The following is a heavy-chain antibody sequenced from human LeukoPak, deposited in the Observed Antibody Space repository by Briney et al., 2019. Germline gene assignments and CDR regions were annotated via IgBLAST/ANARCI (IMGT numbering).Heavy chain of an antibody. Sequence: SETLSLTCTASGDSISSFHWSWIRQPAGKGLEWIGRIYTSGSTNYNPSLKSRVTMSVDTSKNQFSLKLSSVTAADTAVYYCASGKAFWSGNWFDPWGQGTLVTVSS. CDR3: ASGKAFWSGNWFDP. J-gene: IGHJ5*02. CDR2: IYTSGST. D-gene: IGHD3-3*01. V-gene: IGHV4-4*07. CDR1: GDSISSFH.